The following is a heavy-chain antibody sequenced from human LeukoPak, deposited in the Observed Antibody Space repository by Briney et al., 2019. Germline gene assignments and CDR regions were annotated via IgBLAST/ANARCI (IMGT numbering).Heavy chain of an antibody. Sequence: PGGSLRLSCVGSGFTFSNYAMIWVRQAPGKGPQWVSVISAGGVSLFSGSGSAAYYADSVGGRFTISRDNSRNTLYLQMNSLRADDTAVYYCAKMSGVVWFGELRLPFDSWGQGTVVTVSS. V-gene: IGHV3-23*01. J-gene: IGHJ4*02. CDR3: AKMSGVVWFGELRLPFDS. CDR1: GFTFSNYA. D-gene: IGHD3-10*01. CDR2: ISAGGVSLFSGSGSAA.